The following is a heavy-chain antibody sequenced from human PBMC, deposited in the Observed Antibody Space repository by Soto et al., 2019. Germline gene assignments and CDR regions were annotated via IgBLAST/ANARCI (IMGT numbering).Heavy chain of an antibody. CDR3: ARDGSGSSSYYYGMDV. CDR2: IWYDGSNK. Sequence: GGSLRLSCAASGFTFSSYGMHWVRQAPGKGLEWVAVIWYDGSNKYYADSVKGRFTISRDNSKNTLYLQMNSLRAEDTAVYYCARDGSGSSSYYYGMDVWGQGTTVTVSS. CDR1: GFTFSSYG. D-gene: IGHD1-26*01. V-gene: IGHV3-33*01. J-gene: IGHJ6*02.